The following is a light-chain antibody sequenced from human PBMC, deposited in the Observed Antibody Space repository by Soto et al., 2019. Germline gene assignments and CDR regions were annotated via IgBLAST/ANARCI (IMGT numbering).Light chain of an antibody. CDR2: AAS. CDR3: QQGYSTPQT. Sequence: DIQMTQSPSSLSASVGDRVTITCRASQSISTYLNWYQQKPGKAPKLLIYAASSLQSGVPLRFSGSGSGTDFTLTITSLQPEDFATYYCQQGYSTPQTFGQGTKLEIK. V-gene: IGKV1-39*01. J-gene: IGKJ2*01. CDR1: QSISTY.